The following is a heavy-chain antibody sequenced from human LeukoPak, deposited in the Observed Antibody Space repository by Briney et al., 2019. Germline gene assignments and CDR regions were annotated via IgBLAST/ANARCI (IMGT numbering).Heavy chain of an antibody. V-gene: IGHV3-53*01. CDR1: GFTVSSNY. D-gene: IGHD3-22*01. Sequence: GGSLRLSCAASGFTVSSNYMSWVRQAPGKGLEWVSVIYSGGSTYYADSVKGRFTISRDNSKNTLYLQMNSLRAEDTAVYYCARDLDSSGHFDYWGQGTLVTVSS. CDR2: IYSGGST. CDR3: ARDLDSSGHFDY. J-gene: IGHJ4*02.